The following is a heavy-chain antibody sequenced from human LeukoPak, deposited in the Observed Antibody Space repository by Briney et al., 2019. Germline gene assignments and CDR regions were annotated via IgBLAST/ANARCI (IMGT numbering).Heavy chain of an antibody. Sequence: ASVKVSCKASGYTFTGYYMHWVRQAPGQGLEWMGWINPNSGGTNYAQKFQGRVTMTGDTSISTAYMELSRLRSDDTAVYYCARAGFGSGSYYTQFDYWGQGTLVTVSS. D-gene: IGHD3-10*01. J-gene: IGHJ4*02. CDR2: INPNSGGT. CDR1: GYTFTGYY. CDR3: ARAGFGSGSYYTQFDY. V-gene: IGHV1-2*02.